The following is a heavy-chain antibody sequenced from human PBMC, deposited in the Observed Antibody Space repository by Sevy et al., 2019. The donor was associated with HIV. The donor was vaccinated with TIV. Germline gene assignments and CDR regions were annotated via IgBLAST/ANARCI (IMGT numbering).Heavy chain of an antibody. CDR1: GGSFSGYY. D-gene: IGHD2-2*01. V-gene: IGHV4-34*01. Sequence: SETLSLTCAVYGGSFSGYYWSWTRQPPGKGLEWIGEINHSGSTNYNPSLKSRVTISVDTSKNQFSLKLSSVTAADTAVYYCARTRVVPAAILRYYYYGMDVWGQGTTVTVSS. CDR2: INHSGST. CDR3: ARTRVVPAAILRYYYYGMDV. J-gene: IGHJ6*02.